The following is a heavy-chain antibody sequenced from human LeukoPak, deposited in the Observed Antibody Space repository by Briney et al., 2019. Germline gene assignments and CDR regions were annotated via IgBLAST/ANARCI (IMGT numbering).Heavy chain of an antibody. CDR3: ARKIWGYYYYMDV. CDR2: IYYSGTT. CDR1: GGSIYSTPYY. Sequence: SETLSLTCSVSGGSIYSTPYYWGWIRQPPGKGLEWIGTIYYSGTTYNNPSLKSRVTISVDTSKNQFSLRLSSVTAADTAVYYCARKIWGYYYYMDVWGKGTTVTVPS. V-gene: IGHV4-39*01. D-gene: IGHD3-16*01. J-gene: IGHJ6*03.